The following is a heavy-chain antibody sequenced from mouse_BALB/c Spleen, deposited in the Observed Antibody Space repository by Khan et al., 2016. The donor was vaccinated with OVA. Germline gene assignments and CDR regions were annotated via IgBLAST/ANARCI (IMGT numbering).Heavy chain of an antibody. CDR2: IYPGDGSS. CDR1: GDTFTSYD. J-gene: IGHJ1*01. Sequence: LQESGPELVKPGALVKISCKASGDTFTSYDINWVKQRPGQGLEWIGWIYPGDGSSKYNEKFKGKATLTADKSSSTAYLQLSSLTYETSPVSVCARGDYAWYFDVWGEGTTVTVSS. CDR3: ARGDYAWYFDV. V-gene: IGHV1S33*01. D-gene: IGHD2-4*01.